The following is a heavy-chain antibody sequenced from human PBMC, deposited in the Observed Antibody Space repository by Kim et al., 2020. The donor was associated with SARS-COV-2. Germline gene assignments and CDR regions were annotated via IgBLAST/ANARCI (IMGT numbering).Heavy chain of an antibody. Sequence: GESLKISCKGSGYSFTNYWIGWVRQMPGKGLEWMGIIYPGDSDTRYSPSFQGQVTISADKSISTAYLQWSSLKASDTAMYYCARAPPYYDILTGYYRWYYFDYWGQGTLVTVSS. J-gene: IGHJ4*02. CDR1: GYSFTNYW. CDR2: IYPGDSDT. CDR3: ARAPPYYDILTGYYRWYYFDY. V-gene: IGHV5-51*01. D-gene: IGHD3-9*01.